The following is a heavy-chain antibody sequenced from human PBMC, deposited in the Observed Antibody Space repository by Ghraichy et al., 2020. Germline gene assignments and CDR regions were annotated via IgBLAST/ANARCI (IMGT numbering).Heavy chain of an antibody. V-gene: IGHV3-53*01. CDR3: ARGTPDTAMVNYFDY. J-gene: IGHJ4*02. CDR1: GFTVSSNY. D-gene: IGHD5-18*01. Sequence: GGSLRLSCAASGFTVSSNYMSWVRQAPGKGLEWVSVIYSGGSTYYADSVKGRFTISRDNSKNTLYLQMNSLRAEDTAVYYCARGTPDTAMVNYFDYWGQGTLVTVSS. CDR2: IYSGGST.